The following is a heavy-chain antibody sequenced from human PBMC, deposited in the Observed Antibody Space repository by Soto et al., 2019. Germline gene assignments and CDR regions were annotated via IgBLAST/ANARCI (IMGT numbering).Heavy chain of an antibody. CDR1: GFTFSDYY. V-gene: IGHV3-11*01. CDR3: AKDRGSGYDSKDHDAFDI. Sequence: GGSLRLSCAASGFTFSDYYMSWIRQAPGKGLEWVSYISSSGSTIYYADSVKGRFTISRDNSKNTLYLQMNSLRAEDTAVYYCAKDRGSGYDSKDHDAFDIWGQGTMVTVSS. CDR2: ISSSGSTI. D-gene: IGHD5-12*01. J-gene: IGHJ3*02.